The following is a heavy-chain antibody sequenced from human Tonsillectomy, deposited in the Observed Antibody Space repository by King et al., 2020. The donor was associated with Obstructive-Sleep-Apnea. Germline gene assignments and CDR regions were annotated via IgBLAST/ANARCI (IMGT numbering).Heavy chain of an antibody. CDR3: VRAYYYDSSGYNLDAFDI. J-gene: IGHJ3*02. V-gene: IGHV3-72*01. Sequence: VQLVESGGVLVQPGGSLRLSCAASGFIFSDHYMDWFRQAPGKGLEWVGRIRNKAKNYTTDYAASVKGRFTISRDDSRNSLYLQINSLKTEDTAVYYCVRAYYYDSSGYNLDAFDIWGQGTTVTVSS. CDR2: IRNKAKNYTT. D-gene: IGHD3-22*01. CDR1: GFIFSDHY.